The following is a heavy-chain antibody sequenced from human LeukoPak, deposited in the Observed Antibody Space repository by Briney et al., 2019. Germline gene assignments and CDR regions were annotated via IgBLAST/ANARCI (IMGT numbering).Heavy chain of an antibody. CDR2: ISVHSGDT. Sequence: VASVKVSCKASGYTFTSYYMHWVRQAPGQGLEYMGWISVHSGDTDSAQKFQGRVALTTDTSTSTAYMELRSLRSDDTAVYYCARDEGAFYFESSGYYHDYWGQGTLVTVSS. CDR1: GYTFTSYY. D-gene: IGHD3-22*01. J-gene: IGHJ4*02. CDR3: ARDEGAFYFESSGYYHDY. V-gene: IGHV1-18*04.